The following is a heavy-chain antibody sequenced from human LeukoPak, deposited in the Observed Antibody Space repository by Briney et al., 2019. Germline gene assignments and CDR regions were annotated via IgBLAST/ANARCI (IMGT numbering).Heavy chain of an antibody. CDR1: GFTFSSYS. D-gene: IGHD5-24*01. CDR2: ISSSSGTI. Sequence: GGSLKLSCAASGFTFSSYSMNWVRQAPGKGLEWVSYISSSSGTIYYADSVKGRFTISRDNAKSSLYLQMNSLRAEDTAVYYCARDRGPGGGYNEDYFDYWGQGTLVTVSS. J-gene: IGHJ4*02. CDR3: ARDRGPGGGYNEDYFDY. V-gene: IGHV3-48*04.